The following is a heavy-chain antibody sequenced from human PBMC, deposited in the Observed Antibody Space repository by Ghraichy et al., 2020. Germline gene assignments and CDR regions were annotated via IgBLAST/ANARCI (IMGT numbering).Heavy chain of an antibody. D-gene: IGHD3-22*01. CDR1: GGSFSGYY. CDR3: ARTTRADSSGYYRYYYYMDV. V-gene: IGHV4-34*01. J-gene: IGHJ6*03. Sequence: SETLSLTCAVYGGSFSGYYWSWIRQPPGKGLEWIGEINHSGSTNYNPSLKSRVTISVDTSKNQFSLKLSSVTAADTAVYYCARTTRADSSGYYRYYYYMDVWGKGTTVTVSS. CDR2: INHSGST.